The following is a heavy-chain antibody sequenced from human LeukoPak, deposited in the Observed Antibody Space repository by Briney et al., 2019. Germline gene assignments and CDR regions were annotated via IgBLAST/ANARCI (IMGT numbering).Heavy chain of an antibody. J-gene: IGHJ3*02. D-gene: IGHD3-22*01. CDR1: GFTFSSYA. V-gene: IGHV3-23*01. CDR2: ISGSGDNT. CDR3: ARNVYGDDSSTGYRAFDM. Sequence: GGSLRLSCAASGFTFSSYAMSWVRQAPGKGLEWVSGISGSGDNTYYADSVKGRFTISRDNAKNSLFLEMNVLRAEDAAVYYCARNVYGDDSSTGYRAFDMWGQGTLVTVSS.